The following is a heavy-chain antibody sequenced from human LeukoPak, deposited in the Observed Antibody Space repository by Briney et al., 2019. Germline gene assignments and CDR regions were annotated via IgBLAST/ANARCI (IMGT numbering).Heavy chain of an antibody. Sequence: GGSLRLSCAASGFTFDDYAMRWIRQAPEKALEWVSGITWNGGVIGYADSVKGRFTISRDNAKDSLYLQMDSLTDDDTAFYYCAKGSQSTGGRFDPWGQGTLVIVSS. V-gene: IGHV3-9*01. D-gene: IGHD1-1*01. CDR1: GFTFDDYA. CDR3: AKGSQSTGGRFDP. J-gene: IGHJ5*02. CDR2: ITWNGGVI.